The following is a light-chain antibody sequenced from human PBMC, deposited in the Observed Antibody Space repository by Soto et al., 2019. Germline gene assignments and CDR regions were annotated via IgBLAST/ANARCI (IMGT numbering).Light chain of an antibody. Sequence: QSALTQPASVSGSPGQSITVSCTGSGSDVGGYNYVSWYQQHPGKAPKLIIYEVSNRPSGVSNRFSGSKSGNTASLTISGLQAEDEADYYCSSYTISNTPYVFGTGTQLTVL. CDR2: EVS. J-gene: IGLJ1*01. CDR1: GSDVGGYNY. CDR3: SSYTISNTPYV. V-gene: IGLV2-14*01.